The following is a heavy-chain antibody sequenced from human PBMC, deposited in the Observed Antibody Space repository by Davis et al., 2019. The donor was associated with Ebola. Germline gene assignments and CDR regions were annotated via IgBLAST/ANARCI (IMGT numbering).Heavy chain of an antibody. Sequence: ASVKVSCKASGYTFTSYGISWVRQAPGQGLEWMGWISAYNGNTNYAQKLQGRVTMTTDTSTSTAYMELRSLRSDDTAVYYCASGGPEDYGDYPFDYWGQGTLVTVSS. V-gene: IGHV1-18*01. CDR2: ISAYNGNT. CDR1: GYTFTSYG. J-gene: IGHJ4*02. D-gene: IGHD4-17*01. CDR3: ASGGPEDYGDYPFDY.